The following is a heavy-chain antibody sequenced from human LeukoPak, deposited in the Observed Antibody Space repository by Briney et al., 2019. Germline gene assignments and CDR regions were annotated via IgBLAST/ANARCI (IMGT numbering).Heavy chain of an antibody. CDR3: ARSVVLYYFDY. Sequence: PSQTLSLTCTVSGDSMSNDYWSWIRQPPGKGLEWIGYIYYSGSTSYNPSLKSRVTISEDTSKNQFSLKLSSVTAADPAVYYCARSVVLYYFDYWGQGTLVSVSS. V-gene: IGHV4-59*01. CDR1: GDSMSNDY. CDR2: IYYSGST. D-gene: IGHD2-2*01. J-gene: IGHJ4*02.